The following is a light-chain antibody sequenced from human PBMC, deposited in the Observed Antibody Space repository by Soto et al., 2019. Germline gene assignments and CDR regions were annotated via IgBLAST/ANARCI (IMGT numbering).Light chain of an antibody. V-gene: IGLV1-40*01. CDR3: QSYDSSLSVSYV. Sequence: QSVLTQPPSVSGAPGQRVTISCTGSSSNIGAGYDVHWYQQCPGTAPKLLIYGNKNRPSGVPDRFSGSKSGTSASLAITGLQAEDEADYYCQSYDSSLSVSYVFGTGTKLTVL. CDR2: GNK. J-gene: IGLJ1*01. CDR1: SSNIGAGYD.